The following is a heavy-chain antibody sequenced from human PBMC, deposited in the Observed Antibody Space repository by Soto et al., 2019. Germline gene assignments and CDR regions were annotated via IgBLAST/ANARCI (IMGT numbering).Heavy chain of an antibody. J-gene: IGHJ6*02. Sequence: PGGSLRLSCAASGFTFDDYAMHWVRQAPGKGLEWVSGISWNSGSIGYADSVKGRFTISRDNAKNSLYLQMNSLRAEDTALYYCAKATPDCSGGSCYSGLHGMDVWGQGTTVTVSS. CDR2: ISWNSGSI. CDR1: GFTFDDYA. D-gene: IGHD2-15*01. CDR3: AKATPDCSGGSCYSGLHGMDV. V-gene: IGHV3-9*01.